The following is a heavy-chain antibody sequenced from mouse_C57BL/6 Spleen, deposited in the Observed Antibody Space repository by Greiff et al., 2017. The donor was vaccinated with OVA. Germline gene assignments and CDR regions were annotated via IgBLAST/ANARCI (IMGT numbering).Heavy chain of an antibody. CDR2: IYPGDGDT. CDR1: GYAFSSYW. V-gene: IGHV1-80*01. D-gene: IGHD2-4*01. CDR3: ARGYDYPLDY. Sequence: VQVVESGAELVKPGASVKISCKASGYAFSSYWMNWVKQRPGKGLEWIGQIYPGDGDTNYNGKFKGKATLTADKSSSTAYMQLSSLTSEDSAVYFCARGYDYPLDYWGQGTLVTVSA. J-gene: IGHJ3*01.